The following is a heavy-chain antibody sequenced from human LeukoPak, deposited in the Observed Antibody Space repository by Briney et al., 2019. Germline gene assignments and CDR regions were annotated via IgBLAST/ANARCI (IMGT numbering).Heavy chain of an antibody. CDR3: AKMIGYYDILTGYFDY. CDR1: GFTFDDYA. D-gene: IGHD3-9*01. CDR2: ISWNSGNI. V-gene: IGHV3-9*01. J-gene: IGHJ4*02. Sequence: GRSLRLSCAASGFTFDDYAMHWVRQAPGKGLEWVSGISWNSGNIGYADSVKGRFTISRDNAKNSLYLQMNSLRAEDTALYYCAKMIGYYDILTGYFDYWGQGTLVTVSS.